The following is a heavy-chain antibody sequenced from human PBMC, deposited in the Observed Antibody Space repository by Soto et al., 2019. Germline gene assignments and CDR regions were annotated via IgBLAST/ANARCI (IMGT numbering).Heavy chain of an antibody. CDR1: GGSISSSNW. J-gene: IGHJ5*02. V-gene: IGHV4-4*02. D-gene: IGHD3-10*01. Sequence: QVQLQESGPGLVKPSGTLSLTCAVSGGSISSSNWWSWGRQPPRKGLEWIGEIYHSGSTNYNPSLKSRVNISVDKSKIQFPLTLGSVTAADTAVYYCARSTGDLNWFYHWGQGTLVTFSS. CDR2: IYHSGST. CDR3: ARSTGDLNWFYH.